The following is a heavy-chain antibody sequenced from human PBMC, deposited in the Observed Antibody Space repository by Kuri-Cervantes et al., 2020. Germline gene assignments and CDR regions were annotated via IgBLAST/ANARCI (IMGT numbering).Heavy chain of an antibody. CDR2: ISYDGSNK. CDR1: GFTFSNYR. V-gene: IGHV3-30-3*01. J-gene: IGHJ4*02. Sequence: GESLKISCAASGFTFSNYRMNWVRQAPGKGLEWVAVISYDGSNKYYADSVKGRFTISRDNSKNTLYLQMNSLRAEDTAVYYCARDDTAMADYWGQGTLVTVSS. D-gene: IGHD5-18*01. CDR3: ARDDTAMADY.